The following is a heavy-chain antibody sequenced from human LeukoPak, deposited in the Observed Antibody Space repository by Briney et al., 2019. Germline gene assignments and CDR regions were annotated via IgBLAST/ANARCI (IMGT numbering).Heavy chain of an antibody. D-gene: IGHD3-10*01. V-gene: IGHV1-69*05. J-gene: IGHJ4*02. CDR1: GGTFSSYA. Sequence: SVKVSCKASGGTFSSYAISWVRQAPGQGLEWMGGIIPIFGTANYAQKFQGRVTITTDESTSTAYMELSSLRSEDTAVYYCARGYYGSGSHDHWGQGTLVTVSS. CDR3: ARGYYGSGSHDH. CDR2: IIPIFGTA.